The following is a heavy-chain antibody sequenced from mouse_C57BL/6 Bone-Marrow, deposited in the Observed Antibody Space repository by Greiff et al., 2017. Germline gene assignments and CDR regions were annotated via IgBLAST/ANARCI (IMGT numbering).Heavy chain of an antibody. D-gene: IGHD1-1*01. V-gene: IGHV1-5*01. CDR3: THYGSSFYWYFDV. Sequence: EVQLQQSGTVLARPGASVKMSCKTSGYTFTSYWMHWVKQRPGQGLEWIGAIYPGNSDTSYNQKFKGKAKLTAVTSASTAYMELSSLTNEDSAVYYCTHYGSSFYWYFDVWGTGTTVTVSS. J-gene: IGHJ1*03. CDR2: IYPGNSDT. CDR1: GYTFTSYW.